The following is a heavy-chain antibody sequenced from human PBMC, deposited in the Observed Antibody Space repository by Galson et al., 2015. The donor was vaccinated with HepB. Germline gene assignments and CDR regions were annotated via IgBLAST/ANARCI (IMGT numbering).Heavy chain of an antibody. V-gene: IGHV3-48*02. CDR2: ISSGGAAK. D-gene: IGHD4-17*01. J-gene: IGHJ4*02. CDR3: ARSGRYGDYAHDY. CDR1: GFPLSGYN. Sequence: SLRLSCAASGFPLSGYNMNWVRQAPGKGLEWVSYISSGGAAKYYADSVKGRFTISRDNAGNSLFLQMSSLRDEDTAVYYCARSGRYGDYAHDYWGQGTLVTVSS.